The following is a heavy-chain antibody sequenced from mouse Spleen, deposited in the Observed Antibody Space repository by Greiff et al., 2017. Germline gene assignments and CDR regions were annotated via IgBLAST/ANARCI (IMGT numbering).Heavy chain of an antibody. CDR1: GFTFSDYY. CDR2: INYDGSST. Sequence: EVNVVESEGGLVQPGSSMKLSCTASGFTFSDYYMAWVRQVPEKGLEWVANINYDGSSTYYLDSLKSRFIISRDNAKNILYLQMSSLKSEDTATYYCAREGITTVVATRAMDYWGQGTSVTVSS. V-gene: IGHV5-16*01. D-gene: IGHD1-1*01. CDR3: AREGITTVVATRAMDY. J-gene: IGHJ4*01.